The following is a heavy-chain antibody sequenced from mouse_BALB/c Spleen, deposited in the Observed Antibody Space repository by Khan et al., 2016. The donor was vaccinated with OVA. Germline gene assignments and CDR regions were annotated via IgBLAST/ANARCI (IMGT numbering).Heavy chain of an antibody. D-gene: IGHD2-12*01. V-gene: IGHV1S136*01. CDR3: AKNYSSDVYLDY. Sequence: VQLKQSSPELVKPGASVKMSCKASGYTFTSYVMHWVKQKPGQGLEWVGYIYPFNDDTKYNEKFKGKATLTSDKSSSTAYMELSSLTSEDSAVYFCAKNYSSDVYLDYWGQGTTLTVSS. CDR1: GYTFTSYV. J-gene: IGHJ2*01. CDR2: IYPFNDDT.